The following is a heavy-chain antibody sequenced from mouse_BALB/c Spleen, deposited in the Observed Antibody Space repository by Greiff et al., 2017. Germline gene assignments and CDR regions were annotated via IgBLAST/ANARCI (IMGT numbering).Heavy chain of an antibody. Sequence: DVQLQESGAELVKPGASVKLSCTASGFNIKDTYMHWVKQRPEQGLEWIGRIDPANGNTKYDPKFQGKATITADTSSNTAYLQLSSLTSEDTAVYYCARDSYWYFDVWGAGTTVTVSS. CDR3: ARDSYWYFDV. CDR1: GFNIKDTY. V-gene: IGHV14-3*02. J-gene: IGHJ1*01. CDR2: IDPANGNT.